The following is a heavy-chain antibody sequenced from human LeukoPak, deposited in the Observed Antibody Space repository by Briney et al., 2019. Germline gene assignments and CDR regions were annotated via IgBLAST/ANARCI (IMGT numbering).Heavy chain of an antibody. CDR1: GGSFSGYY. CDR2: INHSGST. Sequence: SETLSLTCAVYGGSFSGYYWSWIRQPPGKGLEWIGEINHSGSTNYNPSLKSRVTISVDTSKNQFSLKLSSVTGADTPVYYSAHYYYYGSGLNWFDPWGQGTLVTVSS. CDR3: AHYYYYGSGLNWFDP. J-gene: IGHJ5*02. V-gene: IGHV4-34*01. D-gene: IGHD3-10*01.